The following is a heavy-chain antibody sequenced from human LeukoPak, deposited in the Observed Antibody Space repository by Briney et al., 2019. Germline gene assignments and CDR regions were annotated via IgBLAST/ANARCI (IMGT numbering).Heavy chain of an antibody. CDR3: ARVGIVGATTGFDY. V-gene: IGHV3-48*03. D-gene: IGHD1-26*01. CDR1: GFTFSSYE. CDR2: ISSSGSTI. J-gene: IGHJ4*02. Sequence: GGSLRLSCAASGFTFSSYEMNWVRQAPGKGLEWVSYISSSGSTIYYADSVKGRFTISRDNAKNSLYLQMNSLRAEDTAVYYCARVGIVGATTGFDYWGQGTLVTVSS.